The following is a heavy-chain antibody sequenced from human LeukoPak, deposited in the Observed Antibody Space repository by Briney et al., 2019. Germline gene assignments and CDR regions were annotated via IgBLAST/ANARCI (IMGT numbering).Heavy chain of an antibody. Sequence: GGSLRLSCAASGVTVSSNYMSWVRQAPGKGLEWVSVIYSGGSTYYADSVKGRFTISRDNSKNTLYLQMNSLRAEDTAVYYCARDGSYDAFDIWGQGTMVTVSS. CDR2: IYSGGST. V-gene: IGHV3-66*01. CDR3: ARDGSYDAFDI. J-gene: IGHJ3*02. CDR1: GVTVSSNY. D-gene: IGHD5-12*01.